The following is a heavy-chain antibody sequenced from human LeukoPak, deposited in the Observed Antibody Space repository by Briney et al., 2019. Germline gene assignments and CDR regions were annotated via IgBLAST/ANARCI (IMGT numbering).Heavy chain of an antibody. J-gene: IGHJ4*02. CDR3: ARALLGLALDY. D-gene: IGHD6-19*01. Sequence: PGGSLRLCCAASGFSFSVYEIHWVRQAPGKGLEWVSVIYSGGSTYYADSVKGRFTISRDNSKNTLYLQMNSLRAEDTAVYYCARALLGLALDYWGQGTLVTVSS. V-gene: IGHV3-53*01. CDR2: IYSGGST. CDR1: GFSFSVYE.